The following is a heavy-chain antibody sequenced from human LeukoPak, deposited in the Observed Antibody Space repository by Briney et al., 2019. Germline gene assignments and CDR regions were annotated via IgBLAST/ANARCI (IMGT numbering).Heavy chain of an antibody. CDR1: GYTFTGYY. CDR2: INPNSGGT. V-gene: IGHV1-2*02. Sequence: ASVKVSCKASGYTFTGYYMHWVRQAPGQGLEWMGWINPNSGGTNYAQKFQGRVTMTRDTPISTAYMELSRLRSDDTAVYYCARDSVVRRTVLYYYYGMDVWGQGTTVTVSS. D-gene: IGHD3-10*01. CDR3: ARDSVVRRTVLYYYYGMDV. J-gene: IGHJ6*02.